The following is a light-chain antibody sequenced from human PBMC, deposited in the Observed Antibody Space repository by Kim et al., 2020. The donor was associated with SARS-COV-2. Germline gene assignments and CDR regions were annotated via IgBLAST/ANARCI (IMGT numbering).Light chain of an antibody. CDR2: DTS. V-gene: IGKV1-33*01. CDR1: QDIKNY. J-gene: IGKJ4*01. CDR3: QQYDTLPLA. Sequence: ASVSDRVTISCQASQDIKNYLNWYQQKPGRAPKLLIYDTSNLETGVPSRFSGSSSGTDFTLIINSLQPEDIATYYCQQYDTLPLAFGGGTRVEIK.